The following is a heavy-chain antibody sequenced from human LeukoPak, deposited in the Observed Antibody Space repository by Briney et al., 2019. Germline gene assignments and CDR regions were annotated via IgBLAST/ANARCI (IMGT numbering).Heavy chain of an antibody. CDR2: INHSGST. CDR3: ASRQLYYYGSGRRDY. Sequence: SETLSLTCAVYGGSFSGYYWSWIRQPPGKGLEWIGEINHSGSTNYNPSLKSRVTISVDTSKNQFPLKLSSVTAADTAVYYCASRQLYYYGSGRRDYWGQGTLVTVSS. J-gene: IGHJ4*02. V-gene: IGHV4-34*01. CDR1: GGSFSGYY. D-gene: IGHD3-10*01.